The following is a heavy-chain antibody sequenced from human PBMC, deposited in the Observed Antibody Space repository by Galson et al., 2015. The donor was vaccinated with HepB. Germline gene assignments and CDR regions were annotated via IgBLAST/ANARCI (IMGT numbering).Heavy chain of an antibody. D-gene: IGHD4-17*01. Sequence: LSLTCTVSGVSVTTASWSWIRQPPGKGLEWIGYIYYTGSTNSNPSLKSRVSVSVDTSKNQFSLNLSSVTTADTAVYFCARHGAGWHFDLWGRGTLVAVSS. CDR1: GVSVTTAS. J-gene: IGHJ2*01. CDR3: ARHGAGWHFDL. CDR2: IYYTGST. V-gene: IGHV4-59*02.